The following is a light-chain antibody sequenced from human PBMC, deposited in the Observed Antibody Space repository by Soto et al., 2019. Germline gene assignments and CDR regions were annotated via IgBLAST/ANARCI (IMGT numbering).Light chain of an antibody. Sequence: XSVLTQRRSASSTPGQTLSIGCSGSSSNIGSNAVSWYQHFPGTAPKVLIYSDDQRPSGVPDRFSGSKSGTSASLAISGLHAPDEADYLCPAWGASLNTWVFGGGTKVTAL. CDR2: SDD. V-gene: IGLV1-44*01. CDR3: PAWGASLNTWV. J-gene: IGLJ3*02. CDR1: SSNIGSNA.